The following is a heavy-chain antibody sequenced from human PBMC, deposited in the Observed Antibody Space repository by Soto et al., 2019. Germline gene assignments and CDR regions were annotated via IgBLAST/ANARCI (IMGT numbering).Heavy chain of an antibody. J-gene: IGHJ5*02. CDR3: VRIRYQLPSSVLWLDP. D-gene: IGHD3-16*01. CDR1: CGSIGSYH. Sequence: SETLSLTCTVSCGSIGSYHWTWIRQPPGKGLEWIGEINHVGGTNYNPSLKSRVTMSVDTSQNQFSLRLISVTAADTAMYFCVRIRYQLPSSVLWLDPWGQGTPVTVSS. CDR2: INHVGGT. V-gene: IGHV4-34*01.